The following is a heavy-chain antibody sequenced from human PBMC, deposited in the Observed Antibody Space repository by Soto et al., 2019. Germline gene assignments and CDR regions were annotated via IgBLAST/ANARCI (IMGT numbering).Heavy chain of an antibody. CDR1: GFTFSSYG. CDR3: AKDRRAGGNYGFYSDF. D-gene: IGHD1-7*01. V-gene: IGHV3-23*01. CDR2: SSATGAGT. J-gene: IGHJ4*02. Sequence: PXASLGLSCAASGFTFSSYGMTWVRQAPGKGLEWVSFSSATGAGTYYADSVKGRFTISRDNSKNTLYLQMTSLRADDTAVYYCAKDRRAGGNYGFYSDFWGQGALVTVSS.